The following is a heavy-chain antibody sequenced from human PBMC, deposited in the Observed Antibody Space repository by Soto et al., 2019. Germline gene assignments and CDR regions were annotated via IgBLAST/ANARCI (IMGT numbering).Heavy chain of an antibody. D-gene: IGHD1-26*01. CDR2: INHSGST. CDR1: GGSFSGYY. CDR3: ARGRRFNGREFDS. Sequence: KLSETLSLTCAVYGGSFSGYYWSWIRQPPGKGLEWIGEINHSGSTNYNPSLKSRVTISVDTSKNQFSLKLSSVTAADTAVYYCARGRRFNGREFDSWGQGTLVTVSS. J-gene: IGHJ4*02. V-gene: IGHV4-34*01.